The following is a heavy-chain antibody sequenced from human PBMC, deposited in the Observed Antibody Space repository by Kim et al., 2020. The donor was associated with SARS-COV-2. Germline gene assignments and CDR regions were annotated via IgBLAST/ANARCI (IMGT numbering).Heavy chain of an antibody. J-gene: IGHJ4*02. D-gene: IGHD6-13*01. V-gene: IGHV1-2*02. CDR3: ARGRKQQLPYTGRIDY. CDR1: GYTFTGYY. Sequence: ASVKVSCKASGYTFTGYYMHWVRQAPGQGLEWMGWINPNSGGTNYAQKFQGRVTMTRDTSISTAYMELSRLRSDDTAVYYCARGRKQQLPYTGRIDYWGQGTLVTVSS. CDR2: INPNSGGT.